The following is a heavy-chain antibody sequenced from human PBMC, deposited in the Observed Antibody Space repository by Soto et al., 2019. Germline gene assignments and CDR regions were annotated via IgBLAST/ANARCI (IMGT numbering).Heavy chain of an antibody. Sequence: EASVKVSCKASGYTFTSYGISWVRQAPGQGLEWMGWMNPNSGNTGYAQKLQGRVTMTRNTSISTAYMELSSLRSEDTAVYYCARGLSSSWYVGKDYWGQGTLVTVSS. V-gene: IGHV1-8*02. CDR1: GYTFTSYG. J-gene: IGHJ4*02. CDR3: ARGLSSSWYVGKDY. CDR2: MNPNSGNT. D-gene: IGHD6-13*01.